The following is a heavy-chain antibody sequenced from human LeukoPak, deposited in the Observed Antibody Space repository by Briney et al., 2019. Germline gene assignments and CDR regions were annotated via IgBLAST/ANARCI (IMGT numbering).Heavy chain of an antibody. CDR1: GFTFSHYG. J-gene: IGHJ5*02. V-gene: IGHV3-30*03. Sequence: PGGSLRLSCAASGFTFSHYGMHWVRQAPGKGLEWVAFIQYDGSDKYYADSVKGRFTISRDNSKNTLYLQMNSLRVEETALYSCARELSQIRLNGLDPRGQGTVVTVSS. CDR3: ARELSQIRLNGLDP. D-gene: IGHD6-6*01. CDR2: IQYDGSDK.